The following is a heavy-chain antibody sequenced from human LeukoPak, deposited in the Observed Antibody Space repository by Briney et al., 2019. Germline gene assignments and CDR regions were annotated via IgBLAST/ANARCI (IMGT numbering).Heavy chain of an antibody. J-gene: IGHJ6*03. Sequence: PGGSLRLSCAASGFTFSSYSMNWVRQAPGKGLEWVSSISSSSSYIYYADSVKGRFTISRDNAKNSLYLQMNGLRAEDTAVYYCARDPYDFWSGYPQYMDVWGKGTTVTVSS. D-gene: IGHD3-3*01. CDR1: GFTFSSYS. CDR3: ARDPYDFWSGYPQYMDV. V-gene: IGHV3-21*01. CDR2: ISSSSSYI.